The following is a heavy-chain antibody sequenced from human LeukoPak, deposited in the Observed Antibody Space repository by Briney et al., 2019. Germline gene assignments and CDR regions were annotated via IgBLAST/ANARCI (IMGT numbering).Heavy chain of an antibody. CDR3: AKDGGRYRFDY. CDR2: IRNDETEI. D-gene: IGHD3-16*02. J-gene: IGHJ4*02. V-gene: IGHV3-30*02. CDR1: GFPFNTYN. Sequence: GGSLRLSCAAPGFPFNTYNIHWIRQAPGRGLEWVSFIRNDETEIHYADFAKGRFTISRDKSKNSLYLQMDSLRPDDTALYYCAKDGGRYRFDYWGQGTMVTVSS.